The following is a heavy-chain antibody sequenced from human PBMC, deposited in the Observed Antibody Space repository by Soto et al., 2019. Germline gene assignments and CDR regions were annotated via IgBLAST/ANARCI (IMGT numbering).Heavy chain of an antibody. V-gene: IGHV3-9*01. CDR3: AKDMFRYDFWSGQFDY. D-gene: IGHD3-3*01. CDR1: GFTFDDYA. Sequence: HPGGSLRLSCAASGFTFDDYAMHWVRQAPGKGLEWVSGISWNSGSIGYADSVKGRFTISRDNAKNSLYLQMNSLRAEDTALYYSAKDMFRYDFWSGQFDYWGQGTLVTVSS. CDR2: ISWNSGSI. J-gene: IGHJ4*02.